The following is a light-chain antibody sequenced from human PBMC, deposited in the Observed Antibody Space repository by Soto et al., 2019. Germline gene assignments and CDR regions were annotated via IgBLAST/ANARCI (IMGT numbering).Light chain of an antibody. J-gene: IGLJ1*01. CDR1: SSDVGGYNY. CDR3: SSYTSSSTLYV. V-gene: IGLV2-14*01. Sequence: QSVLTQPASVSGSPGQSITISCTGTSSDVGGYNYVSWHQQHPGKASKLMIYDVSNRPSGVSNRFSGSKSGNTASLTIFGLQAEDEADYYCSSYTSSSTLYVFGTGTKVTVL. CDR2: DVS.